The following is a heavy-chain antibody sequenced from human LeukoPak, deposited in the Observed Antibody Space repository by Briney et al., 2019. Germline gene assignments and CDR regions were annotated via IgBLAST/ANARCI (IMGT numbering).Heavy chain of an antibody. CDR1: GFTFGDYF. J-gene: IGHJ5*02. D-gene: IGHD5-18*01. CDR3: IRHRHSFNWFDP. Sequence: NPGGSLRLSCTASGFTFGDYFMNWFRQAPGKGLEWVGFIRSQAHGGTTEYAASVKGRFTISRDDSKSIAYLQMNSLKTDDTALYYCIRHRHSFNWFDPWGQETLVTVSS. V-gene: IGHV3-49*05. CDR2: IRSQAHGGTT.